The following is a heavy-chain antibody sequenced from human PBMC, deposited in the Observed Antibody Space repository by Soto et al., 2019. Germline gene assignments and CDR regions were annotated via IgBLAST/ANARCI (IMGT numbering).Heavy chain of an antibody. J-gene: IGHJ4*02. Sequence: QVQLVQSGAEVKQPGSSVKVSCKTSGGTFSTHAIYWVRQAPGQGLEWMGAIIPLFGTADYAQKFQGRVTITADESTSTAYMELSSLRSEDTAVYYCARPKGSYSSGYYYFDYWGQGTLVTVSS. V-gene: IGHV1-69*01. CDR3: ARPKGSYSSGYYYFDY. D-gene: IGHD6-19*01. CDR2: IIPLFGTA. CDR1: GGTFSTHA.